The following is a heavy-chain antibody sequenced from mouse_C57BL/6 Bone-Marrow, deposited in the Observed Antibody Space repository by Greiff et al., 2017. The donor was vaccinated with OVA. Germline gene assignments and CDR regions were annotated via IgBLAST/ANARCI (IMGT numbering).Heavy chain of an antibody. J-gene: IGHJ3*01. Sequence: QVQLQQSGPGLVQPSQSLSITCTVSGFSLTSYGVHWVRQSPGKGLEWLGVIWSGGSTDYNAAFISRLSISKDNSKSQVFFKMNSLQADDTAIYYCARGWEKKAWFAYWGQGTLVTVSA. V-gene: IGHV2-2*01. CDR3: ARGWEKKAWFAY. CDR1: GFSLTSYG. CDR2: IWSGGST. D-gene: IGHD4-1*01.